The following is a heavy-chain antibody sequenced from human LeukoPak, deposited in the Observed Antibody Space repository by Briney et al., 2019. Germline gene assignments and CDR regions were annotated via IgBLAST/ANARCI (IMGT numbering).Heavy chain of an antibody. CDR1: GFTFDDYT. CDR3: AKDHSSSSDGYYYYYMDV. CDR2: ISWDGGST. V-gene: IGHV3-43*01. D-gene: IGHD6-6*01. J-gene: IGHJ6*03. Sequence: LPGGSLRLSCAASGFTFDDYTMHWVRQAPGKGLEWVSLISWDGGSTYYADSVKGRFTISRDNSKNSLYLQMNSLRTEDTALYYCAKDHSSSSDGYYYYYMDVWGKGTTVTVSS.